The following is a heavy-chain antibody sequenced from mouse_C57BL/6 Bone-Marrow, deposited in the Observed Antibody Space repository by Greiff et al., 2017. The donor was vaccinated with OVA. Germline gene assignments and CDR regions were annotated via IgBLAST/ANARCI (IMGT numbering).Heavy chain of an antibody. V-gene: IGHV5-9-1*02. D-gene: IGHD2-13*01. CDR1: GFTFSSYA. J-gene: IGHJ3*01. CDR3: TRETTPLFAY. CDR2: ISSGGDYI. Sequence: DVMLVESGEGLVKPGGSLKLSCAASGFTFSSYAMSWVRQTPEKRLEWVAYISSGGDYIYYADTVKGRFTISRDNARNTLYLQMSSLKSEDTAMYYCTRETTPLFAYWGQGTLVTVSA.